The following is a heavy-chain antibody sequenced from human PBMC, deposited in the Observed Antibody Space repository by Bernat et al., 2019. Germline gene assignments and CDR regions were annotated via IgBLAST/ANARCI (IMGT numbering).Heavy chain of an antibody. CDR2: ISGSGGST. Sequence: EVQLLESGGGLVQPGGSLRLSCAASGFTFSSYAMSWVRQAPGKGLEWVSAISGSGGSTDYADSVKGRFTISRDNSKNTLYLQMNSLRAEDTAVYYCAKVGDGDYDILTGYEWRLDYYYYMDVWGKGTTVTVSS. CDR3: AKVGDGDYDILTGYEWRLDYYYYMDV. D-gene: IGHD3-9*01. CDR1: GFTFSSYA. V-gene: IGHV3-23*01. J-gene: IGHJ6*03.